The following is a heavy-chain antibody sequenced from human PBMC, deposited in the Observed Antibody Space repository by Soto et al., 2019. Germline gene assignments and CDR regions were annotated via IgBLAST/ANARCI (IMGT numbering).Heavy chain of an antibody. Sequence: EVQLVESGGGLVKPGGSLRLSCAASGFTFSSYSMNWVRQAPGKGLEWVSSISSSSSYIYYADSVKGRFTISRDNAKNSLYLQMNSLRAEETAVYYCPRVGYPAALTYYYYMDAWGKGTPVTVS. CDR3: PRVGYPAALTYYYYMDA. J-gene: IGHJ6*03. CDR1: GFTFSSYS. CDR2: ISSSSSYI. V-gene: IGHV3-21*01. D-gene: IGHD2-2*01.